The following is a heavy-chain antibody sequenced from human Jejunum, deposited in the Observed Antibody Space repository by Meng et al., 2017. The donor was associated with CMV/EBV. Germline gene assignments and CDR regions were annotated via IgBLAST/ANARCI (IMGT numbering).Heavy chain of an antibody. V-gene: IGHV3-66*02. D-gene: IGHD2-2*02. CDR2: FSTDGST. CDR3: ARGLYQPVWFDP. CDR1: DFPVRTNY. Sequence: ALDFPVRTNYRSWVRQAPGKGLGWVSVFSTDGSTYHADSVTDRFTISTDNSKNTLYLQMDSLRAEDTAVYYCARGLYQPVWFDPWGQGTLVTVSS. J-gene: IGHJ5*02.